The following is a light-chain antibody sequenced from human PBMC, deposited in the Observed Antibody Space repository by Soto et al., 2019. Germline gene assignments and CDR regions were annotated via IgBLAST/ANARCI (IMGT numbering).Light chain of an antibody. J-gene: IGKJ1*01. Sequence: ELVMTQSPATLSVSPGERVTLSCRASQSVSSNLAWYQQKPGQAPRLLIYGASTRVTGIPARFSGSGSGTEFTLTISSLQSEDFAVYYCQQYNNWPRTFGQGTKVEIK. CDR3: QQYNNWPRT. CDR1: QSVSSN. V-gene: IGKV3-15*01. CDR2: GAS.